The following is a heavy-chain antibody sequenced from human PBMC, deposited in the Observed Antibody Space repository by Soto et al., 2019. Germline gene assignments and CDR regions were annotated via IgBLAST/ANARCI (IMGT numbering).Heavy chain of an antibody. D-gene: IGHD3-10*01. CDR2: IYYSGST. V-gene: IGHV4-39*01. CDR1: GGSISSSSYY. CDR3: ARLGEYYYGSGSSPGVGIDY. J-gene: IGHJ4*02. Sequence: SETLSLTCTVSGGSISSSSYYWGWIRQPPGKGLEWIGSIYYSGSTYYNPSLKSRVTISVDTSKNQFSLKLSSVTAADTAVYYCARLGEYYYGSGSSPGVGIDYWGQGTLVTVSS.